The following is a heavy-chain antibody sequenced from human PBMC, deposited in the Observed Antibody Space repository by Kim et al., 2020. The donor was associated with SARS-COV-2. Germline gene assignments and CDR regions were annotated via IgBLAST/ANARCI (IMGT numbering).Heavy chain of an antibody. CDR3: AKESAVAGSSGCCRFDY. V-gene: IGHV3-23*01. CDR1: GFTFSSYA. J-gene: IGHJ4*02. CDR2: ISGSGGST. D-gene: IGHD6-19*01. Sequence: GSLRLSCAASGFTFSSYAMSWVRQAPGKGLEWVSAISGSGGSTYYADSVKGRFTISRDNSKNTLYLQMNSLRAEDTAVYYCAKESAVAGSSGCCRFDYWGQGTLVTVSS.